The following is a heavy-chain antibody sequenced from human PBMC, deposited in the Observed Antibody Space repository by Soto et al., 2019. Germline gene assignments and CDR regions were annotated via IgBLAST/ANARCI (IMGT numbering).Heavy chain of an antibody. CDR3: ARQGFSKHYFYAADV. CDR1: GYSFTSYW. J-gene: IGHJ6*02. V-gene: IGHV5-51*01. D-gene: IGHD6-13*01. Sequence: GESLKISCQASGYSFTSYWIGWVRQTPVTGLEWMGIILPDVSDTKYSPSFQGRVTISADRSMTTAYLHLRSLEASDSATYFCARQGFSKHYFYAADVWGQGTTVTVSS. CDR2: ILPDVSDT.